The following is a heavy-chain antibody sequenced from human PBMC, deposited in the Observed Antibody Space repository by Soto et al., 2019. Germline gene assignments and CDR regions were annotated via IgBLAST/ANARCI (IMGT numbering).Heavy chain of an antibody. J-gene: IGHJ6*02. Sequence: HPGGSLRLSCAASGFTFSSYGMHWVRQAPGKGLEWVAVIWDDESNKDYADSVKGRFTISRDNSKNTLYLQMNSLRAEDTAVYYCAKGGASLEDYDFWSGYKNYYYYGMYVWGQGTTVTVSS. D-gene: IGHD3-3*01. CDR3: AKGGASLEDYDFWSGYKNYYYYGMYV. CDR2: IWDDESNK. CDR1: GFTFSSYG. V-gene: IGHV3-30*02.